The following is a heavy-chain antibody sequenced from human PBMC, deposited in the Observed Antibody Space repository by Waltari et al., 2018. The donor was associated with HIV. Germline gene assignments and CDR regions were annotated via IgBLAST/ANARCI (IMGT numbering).Heavy chain of an antibody. V-gene: IGHV4-39*07. Sequence: QLQLQESGPGLVKPSETLSLTCTVSGGSISSSSYYWGWIRQPPGKGLEWIVSIYYSESTYHNPTLKSRSTRLVDTSKNQFSQKLSSVTAADTAVYFWARAPQYSSSWTTQRRRWFDPWGQGTLVTVAS. CDR1: GGSISSSSYY. CDR2: IYYSEST. J-gene: IGHJ5*02. CDR3: ARAPQYSSSWTTQRRRWFDP. D-gene: IGHD6-13*01.